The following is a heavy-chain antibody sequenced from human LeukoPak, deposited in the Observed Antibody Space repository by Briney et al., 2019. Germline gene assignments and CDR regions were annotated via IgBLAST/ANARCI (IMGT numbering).Heavy chain of an antibody. D-gene: IGHD6-13*01. J-gene: IGHJ4*02. V-gene: IGHV3-74*01. Sequence: GGSLRLSCAASGFTFSSYWMLWVRQAPGKGLVWVSRINTDGSRTSYADSVKGRFTISRDNSKNTLYLQMNSLRAEDTAVYYCAKSSTGYWGQGTLVTVSS. CDR3: AKSSTGY. CDR1: GFTFSSYW. CDR2: INTDGSRT.